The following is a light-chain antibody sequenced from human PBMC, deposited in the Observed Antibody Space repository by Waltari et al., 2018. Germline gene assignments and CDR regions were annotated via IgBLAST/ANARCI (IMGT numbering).Light chain of an antibody. V-gene: IGLV2-14*01. CDR1: SSDVGVHNS. CDR2: GVS. J-gene: IGLJ1*01. Sequence: QSALTQPASVSGSPGQSIAISCTGTSSDVGVHNSVSWYQQHPSKAPKLMIYGVSNRPYGVSNPLLGSKSGNTASLTISRLQAEDEADYYCCSYTSNSFSYVFGTGTKVTVL. CDR3: CSYTSNSFSYV.